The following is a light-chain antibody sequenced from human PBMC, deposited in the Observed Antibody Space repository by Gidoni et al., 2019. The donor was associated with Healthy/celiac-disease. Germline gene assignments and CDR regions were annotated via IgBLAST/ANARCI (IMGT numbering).Light chain of an antibody. V-gene: IGKV1-39*01. Sequence: QMTQSPSSLSASVGDRVTIPRRASQSISSYLNLYQQKPGKAPKLLIYAASSLKSAVPSRFSGSGSGTDFTLTISSLQPEDFATYYCQQSYSTPRTFGQGTKVEIK. J-gene: IGKJ1*01. CDR2: AAS. CDR1: QSISSY. CDR3: QQSYSTPRT.